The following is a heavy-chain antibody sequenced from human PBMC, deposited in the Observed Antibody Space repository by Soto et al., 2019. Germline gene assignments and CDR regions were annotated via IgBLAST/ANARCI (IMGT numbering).Heavy chain of an antibody. CDR1: GCSISGYY. CDR2: MYNTGST. CDR3: ARDLWGYCGTDCYPLDV. D-gene: IGHD2-21*02. J-gene: IGHJ6*02. V-gene: IGHV4-59*01. Sequence: SDTLSLTCTVSGCSISGYYWSWIRKPPGKGLEWIGYMYNTGSTVYNPSFKSRVTISVDTSKNQFSLKLNSVTAADTAVYYCARDLWGYCGTDCYPLDVWGQGTTVTVS.